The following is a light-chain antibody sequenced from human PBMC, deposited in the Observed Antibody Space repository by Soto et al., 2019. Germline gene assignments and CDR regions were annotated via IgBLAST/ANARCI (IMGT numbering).Light chain of an antibody. Sequence: IVLTQSPDTLSLSPGERATLSCRASQSVSVTSLAWYQRKPGQAPRLLLYGASSRATGIPDRFSAWGSGNDFPLTIRRLEPEDFAVYYCQQYGTSPFTFEPGTKVDFK. CDR1: QSVSVTS. CDR2: GAS. CDR3: QQYGTSPFT. V-gene: IGKV3-20*01. J-gene: IGKJ3*01.